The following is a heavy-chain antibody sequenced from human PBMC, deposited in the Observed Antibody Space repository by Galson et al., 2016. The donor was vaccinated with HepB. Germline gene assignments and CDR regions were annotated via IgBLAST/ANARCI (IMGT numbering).Heavy chain of an antibody. CDR1: GASIRRYY. CDR2: IYHLGNP. D-gene: IGHD3-10*01. J-gene: IGHJ3*02. CDR3: ATITFAHGFDI. V-gene: IGHV4-59*12. Sequence: QLQLQESGSGLVRPSQTLSLTCTVSGASIRRYYWSWIRQSPGKGLGWIGFIYHLGNPDYTPSLESRVTISLDTSKSLFSLIVRSVTAADTAFYYCATITFAHGFDIWGQGAAVTVSS.